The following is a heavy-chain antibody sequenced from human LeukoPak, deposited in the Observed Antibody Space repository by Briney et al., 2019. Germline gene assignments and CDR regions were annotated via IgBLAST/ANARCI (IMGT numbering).Heavy chain of an antibody. CDR2: IYYSGST. J-gene: IGHJ4*02. Sequence: PSETLSLICTVSGGSISSYYWSWIRHPPGKGLEWSGYIYYSGSTNYNPSLKSRVTISVDTSKNQFSLKLSSVTAADTAVYYCARAGDYYDSSGYYSSYYFDYWGQGTLVTVSS. CDR1: GGSISSYY. V-gene: IGHV4-59*01. D-gene: IGHD3-22*01. CDR3: ARAGDYYDSSGYYSSYYFDY.